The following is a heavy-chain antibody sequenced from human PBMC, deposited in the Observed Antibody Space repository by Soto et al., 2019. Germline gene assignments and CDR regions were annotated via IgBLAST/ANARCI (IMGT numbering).Heavy chain of an antibody. CDR2: ISAYNGNT. D-gene: IGHD3-10*01. V-gene: IGHV1-18*01. Sequence: ASVKVSCKASGYTFTSYGISWVRQAPGQGLEWMGWISAYNGNTNYAQKLQGRVTMTTDTSTSTAYMELRSLRSDDTAVYYCARDRVPYYYGSGSYYPREYYFDYWGQGTLVTVSS. CDR3: ARDRVPYYYGSGSYYPREYYFDY. CDR1: GYTFTSYG. J-gene: IGHJ4*02.